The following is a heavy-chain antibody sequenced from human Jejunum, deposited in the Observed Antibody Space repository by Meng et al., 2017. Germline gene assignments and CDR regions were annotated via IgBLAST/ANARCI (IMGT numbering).Heavy chain of an antibody. D-gene: IGHD4-17*01. J-gene: IGHJ4*02. CDR3: AKDSQWMTTVQY. V-gene: IGHV3-23*01. Sequence: GESLKISCAASGFTFSSAMSWVRQAPGKGLEWVSSISGRGDNTDYADSVTGRFTISRDNSRNTLYLQMNSLRAEDTALYSCAKDSQWMTTVQYWGQGTLVTVSS. CDR2: ISGRGDNT. CDR1: GFTFSSA.